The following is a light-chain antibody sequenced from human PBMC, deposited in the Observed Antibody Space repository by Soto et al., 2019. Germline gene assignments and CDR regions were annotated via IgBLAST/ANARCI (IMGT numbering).Light chain of an antibody. CDR2: GAS. Sequence: IVLKMSPGTVSLSPGERATLSCRASQSVSSSYLAWYQQKPGQAPRLFIYGASSRATGIPDRFSGSGSGTDFTLTISRLEPEDFAVYYCQQYGSSPPLSFGGGTKVDIK. J-gene: IGKJ4*01. CDR1: QSVSSSY. CDR3: QQYGSSPPLS. V-gene: IGKV3-20*01.